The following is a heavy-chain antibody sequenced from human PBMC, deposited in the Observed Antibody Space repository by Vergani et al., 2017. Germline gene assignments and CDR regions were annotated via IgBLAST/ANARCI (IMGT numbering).Heavy chain of an antibody. V-gene: IGHV1-69*08. CDR2: IVPILDRK. D-gene: IGHD4-23*01. J-gene: IGHJ6*04. Sequence: QVQLVQSGAEMKKPGSSVKVSCKSSGGTFSSYTFIWVRLAPGQGLDWMGSIVPILDRKEYAQKFQGRVAITADTSTSTVYMELSSLRSEDTAVYYCARDLGRSRVNSHHGMGVCVKGTTVTVSS. CDR1: GGTFSSYT. CDR3: ARDLGRSRVNSHHGMGV.